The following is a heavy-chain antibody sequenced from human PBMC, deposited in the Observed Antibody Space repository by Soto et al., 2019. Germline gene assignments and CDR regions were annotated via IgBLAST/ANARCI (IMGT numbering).Heavy chain of an antibody. D-gene: IGHD1-20*01. V-gene: IGHV1-69*05. J-gene: IGHJ6*02. CDR2: IIPICGTT. CDR3: ARGGTLITGDLDNYYYYGMDV. Sequence: SVKVSCKASGGTFSSYAISWVRQAPGQGLEWMGGIIPICGTTNYAQKFQGRVTMTRDASTSTAYMELSRLRSDETAVYYCARGGTLITGDLDNYYYYGMDVWG. CDR1: GGTFSSYA.